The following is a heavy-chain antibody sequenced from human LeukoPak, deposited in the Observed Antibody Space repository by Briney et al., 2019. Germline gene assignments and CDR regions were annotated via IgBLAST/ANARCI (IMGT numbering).Heavy chain of an antibody. V-gene: IGHV1-18*01. CDR2: ISAYNGNT. J-gene: IGHJ4*02. CDR3: AGSYGSGSYLDPYFDY. Sequence: ASVKVSCKASGYTFTSYGISWVRQAPGQGLEWMGWISAYNGNTNYAQKLQGRVTMTTDTSTSTAYMELRSLRSDDTAVYYCAGSYGSGSYLDPYFDYWGQGTLVTVSS. CDR1: GYTFTSYG. D-gene: IGHD3-10*01.